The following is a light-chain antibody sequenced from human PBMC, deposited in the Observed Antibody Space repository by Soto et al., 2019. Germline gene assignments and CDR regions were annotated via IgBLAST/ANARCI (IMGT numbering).Light chain of an antibody. V-gene: IGKV3-20*01. J-gene: IGKJ3*01. CDR2: GTS. Sequence: EIVLTQSPGTLSLSPGERATLSCRASQSVSSSFLAWYQQKPGQAPRLLISGTSNRATGIPDRFSGSGSGTDFTLTISSLDPEDFAVYYCPQYGASPPFTFGPGTRVDTK. CDR1: QSVSSSF. CDR3: PQYGASPPFT.